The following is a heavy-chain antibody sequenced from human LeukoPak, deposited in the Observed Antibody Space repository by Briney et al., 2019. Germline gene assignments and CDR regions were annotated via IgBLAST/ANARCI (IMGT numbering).Heavy chain of an antibody. CDR3: ARALYDSSGYSSY. CDR2: INSDGSST. CDR1: GFTVSSNY. V-gene: IGHV3-74*01. J-gene: IGHJ4*02. Sequence: GGSLRLSCAASGFTVSSNYMSWVRQAPGKGLVWVSRINSDGSSTSYADSVKGRFTISRDNAKNTLYLQMNSLRAEDTAVYYCARALYDSSGYSSYWGQGTLVTVSS. D-gene: IGHD3-22*01.